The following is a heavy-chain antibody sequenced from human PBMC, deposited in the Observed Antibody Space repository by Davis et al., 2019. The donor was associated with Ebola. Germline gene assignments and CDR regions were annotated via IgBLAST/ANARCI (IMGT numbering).Heavy chain of an antibody. D-gene: IGHD4-11*01. CDR3: ARAQTTVTTGWFDP. V-gene: IGHV4-61*05. CDR1: GGSISSSSYY. J-gene: IGHJ5*02. CDR2: IYYSGST. Sequence: GSLRLSCTVSGGSISSSSYYWSWIRQPPGKGLEWIGYIYYSGSTNYNPSPKSRVTISVDTSKNQFSLKLSSVTAADTAVYYCARAQTTVTTGWFDPWGQGTLVTVSS.